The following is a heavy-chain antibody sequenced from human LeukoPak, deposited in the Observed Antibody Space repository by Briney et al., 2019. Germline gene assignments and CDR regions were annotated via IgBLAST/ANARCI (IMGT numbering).Heavy chain of an antibody. D-gene: IGHD5-18*01. J-gene: IGHJ4*02. CDR2: ISWNSGSI. CDR1: GFTFDDYA. V-gene: IGHV3-9*01. CDR3: AKGLGYSYGYNYFDY. Sequence: GGSLRLSCAASGFTFDDYATHWVRQAPGKGLEWVSGISWNSGSIGYADSVKGRFTISRDNAKNSLYLQMNSLRAEDTALYYCAKGLGYSYGYNYFDYWGQGTLVTVSS.